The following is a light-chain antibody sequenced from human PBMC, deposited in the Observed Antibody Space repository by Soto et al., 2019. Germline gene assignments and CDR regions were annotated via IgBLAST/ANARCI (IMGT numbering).Light chain of an antibody. J-gene: IGLJ7*01. CDR3: CSYAGSSTHAV. CDR1: SSDVGRYNL. V-gene: IGLV2-23*01. CDR2: EGS. Sequence: QSVLTQPASVSGSPGQSITISCTGTSSDVGRYNLVSWYQQHPGKAPKLMIYEGSKRPSGVSNRFSGSKSGNTASLTISGLQAEDEADYYCCSYAGSSTHAVFGGGTQLTVL.